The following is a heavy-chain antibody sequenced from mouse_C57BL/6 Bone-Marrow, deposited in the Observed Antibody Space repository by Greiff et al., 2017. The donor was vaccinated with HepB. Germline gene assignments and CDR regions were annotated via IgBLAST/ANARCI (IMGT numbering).Heavy chain of an antibody. V-gene: IGHV7-1*01. CDR2: SRNKANDYTT. CDR3: ARSYYGNAMDY. J-gene: IGHJ4*01. CDR1: GFTFSDFY. Sequence: EVKLMESGGGLVQSGRSLRLSCATSGFTFSDFYMEWVRQAPGKGLEWIAASRNKANDYTTEYSASVKGRFIVSRDTSQSILYLQMNALRAEDTAIYYCARSYYGNAMDYWGQGTSVTVSS. D-gene: IGHD1-1*01.